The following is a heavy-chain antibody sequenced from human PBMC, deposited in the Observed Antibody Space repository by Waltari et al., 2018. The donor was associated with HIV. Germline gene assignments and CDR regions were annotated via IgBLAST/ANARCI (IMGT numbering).Heavy chain of an antibody. D-gene: IGHD3-22*01. J-gene: IGHJ4*02. V-gene: IGHV4-39*01. CDR1: GGSLSSSSYY. CDR2: IYYSGSS. CDR3: ARLEIDNSGYYYDDH. Sequence: QLQLQESGPGLVKPSETLSLTCTVSGGSLSSSSYYWGRIRQPPGKGLEWIGNIYYSGSSVHSPSLKSRVTMSVDTSKNQFSLKLSSVTAADTAFYYCARLEIDNSGYYYDDHWGQGTLVTVSS.